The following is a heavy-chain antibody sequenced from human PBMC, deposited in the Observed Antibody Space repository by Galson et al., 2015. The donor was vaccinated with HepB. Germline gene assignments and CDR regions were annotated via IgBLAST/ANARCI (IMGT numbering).Heavy chain of an antibody. V-gene: IGHV3-64*01. CDR3: ARARIARSGYFLYDAFDI. CDR1: GFTFSNYA. CDR2: ISSNGGST. J-gene: IGHJ3*02. D-gene: IGHD3-22*01. Sequence: SLRLSCAASGFTFSNYAMHWVRQAPGKGLEYVSAISSNGGSTYSANSVKGRFTISRDNSKNTLYLQMGSLRAEDMAVYYCARARIARSGYFLYDAFDIWGQGTMVTVSS.